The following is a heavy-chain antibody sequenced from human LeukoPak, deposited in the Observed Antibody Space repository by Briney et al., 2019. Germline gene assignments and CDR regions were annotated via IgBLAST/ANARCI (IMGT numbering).Heavy chain of an antibody. Sequence: GESLKISCKGSGYSFTSYWIGWVRQMPGKGLEWMGIIYPGDSDTRYSPSFQGQVTISADKSISTAYLQWSSLKASDTAMYYCARHIAVAYYYYGMDVWGQGTLVTVSS. CDR2: IYPGDSDT. J-gene: IGHJ6*02. CDR1: GYSFTSYW. V-gene: IGHV5-51*01. D-gene: IGHD6-19*01. CDR3: ARHIAVAYYYYGMDV.